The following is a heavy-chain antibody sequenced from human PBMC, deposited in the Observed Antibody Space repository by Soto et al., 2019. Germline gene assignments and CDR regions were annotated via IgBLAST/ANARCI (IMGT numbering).Heavy chain of an antibody. CDR1: GFTFSSYW. CDR2: IKQDGSEK. J-gene: IGHJ4*02. Sequence: PWGSLRLSCAASGFTFSSYWMSWVRQAPGKGLEWVANIKQDGSEKYYVDSVKGRITISRATAKNSLHLQMNSLRAETTAVYYCARPKAVAGMVYDYWGQGTLVTVSS. CDR3: ARPKAVAGMVYDY. V-gene: IGHV3-7*01. D-gene: IGHD6-19*01.